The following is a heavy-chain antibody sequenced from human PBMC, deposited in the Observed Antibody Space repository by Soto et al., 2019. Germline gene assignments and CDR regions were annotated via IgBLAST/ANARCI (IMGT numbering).Heavy chain of an antibody. J-gene: IGHJ5*02. CDR1: GGSISSYY. D-gene: IGHD3-22*01. V-gene: IGHV4-59*01. Sequence: PSETLSLTCTVSGGSISSYYWSWIRQPPGKGLEWIVYIYYSGSTNYNPSLKSRVTISVDTSKNQFSLKLSSVTAADSAVYYCARGGYYYDSGFDPWGQGTLVTVSS. CDR3: ARGGYYYDSGFDP. CDR2: IYYSGST.